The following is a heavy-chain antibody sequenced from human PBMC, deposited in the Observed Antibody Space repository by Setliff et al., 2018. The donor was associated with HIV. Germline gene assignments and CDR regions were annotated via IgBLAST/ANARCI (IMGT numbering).Heavy chain of an antibody. CDR2: IFSNDEK. D-gene: IGHD6-6*01. CDR1: GFSLSNARMG. CDR3: ARHSITSLSWFDP. V-gene: IGHV2-26*01. Sequence: SGPTLVNPTETLTLTCTVSGFSLSNARMGVSWIRQPPGKALEWLAHIFSNDEKSYSTSLKSRLTISKGTPQSPVVPTMTNMEPVDTATYYCARHSITSLSWFDPWGQGTLVTVSS. J-gene: IGHJ5*02.